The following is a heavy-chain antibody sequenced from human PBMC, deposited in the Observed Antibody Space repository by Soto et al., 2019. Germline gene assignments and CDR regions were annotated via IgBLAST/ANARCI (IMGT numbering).Heavy chain of an antibody. CDR2: IYHSGST. Sequence: SETLSLTCAVSSGSISSSNWWSWVRQPPGKGLEWIGEIYHSGSTNYNPSLKSRVTISVDKSKNQFSLKLSSVTAADTAVYYCASNDILTGHNWFDLWGQGTLVTVSS. CDR1: SGSISSSNW. V-gene: IGHV4-4*02. CDR3: ASNDILTGHNWFDL. J-gene: IGHJ5*02. D-gene: IGHD3-9*01.